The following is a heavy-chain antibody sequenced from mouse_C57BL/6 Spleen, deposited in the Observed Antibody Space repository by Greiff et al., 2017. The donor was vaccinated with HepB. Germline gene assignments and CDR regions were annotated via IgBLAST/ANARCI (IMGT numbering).Heavy chain of an antibody. Sequence: EVQLVESGGGLVQPGGSLSLSCAASGFTFTDYYMSWVRQPPGKALGWLGFIRNKANGYTTEYSASVKGRFTISRDNSQSILYCQMNDLGAEDSATYYCARSLDGNYEMNYFDYWGQGTTLTVSS. J-gene: IGHJ2*01. CDR3: ARSLDGNYEMNYFDY. CDR2: IRNKANGYTT. V-gene: IGHV7-3*01. D-gene: IGHD2-1*01. CDR1: GFTFTDYY.